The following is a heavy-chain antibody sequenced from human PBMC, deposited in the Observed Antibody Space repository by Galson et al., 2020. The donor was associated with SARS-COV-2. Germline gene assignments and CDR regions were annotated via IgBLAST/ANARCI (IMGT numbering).Heavy chain of an antibody. Sequence: GESLKISCAASGFTFNSYAMGWVRQAPGEGLEWVSSISGHSENTYYADSVKGRFTISRDNSKNTLSLQMHSLRAEDTAIYYCSNPWSYCGGDCYTYHFDYWGQGTLVTVSS. J-gene: IGHJ4*02. CDR3: SNPWSYCGGDCYTYHFDY. CDR2: ISGHSENT. D-gene: IGHD2-21*01. CDR1: GFTFNSYA. V-gene: IGHV3-23*01.